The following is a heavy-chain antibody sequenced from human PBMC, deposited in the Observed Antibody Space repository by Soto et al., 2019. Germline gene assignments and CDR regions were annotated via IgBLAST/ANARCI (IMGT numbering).Heavy chain of an antibody. Sequence: SETLSLTCTVSGGSISNDNYYWSRIRQPPGKCLEWIGYIYYSGRTNYNPSLESRLTISIDTSKNQFSLRLSYVSAADTAVYYCAGDRSNSPDYFDYWGQGTLVTVSS. CDR1: GGSISNDNYY. D-gene: IGHD2-15*01. J-gene: IGHJ4*02. V-gene: IGHV4-30-4*02. CDR3: AGDRSNSPDYFDY. CDR2: IYYSGRT.